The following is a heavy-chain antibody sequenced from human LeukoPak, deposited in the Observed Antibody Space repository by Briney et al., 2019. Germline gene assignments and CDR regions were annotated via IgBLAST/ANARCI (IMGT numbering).Heavy chain of an antibody. CDR3: AKTLIRGVARWFDP. V-gene: IGHV3-23*01. CDR1: GFTLRHYA. J-gene: IGHJ5*02. Sequence: GGSLRLSCAASGFTLRHYAMTWVRQTPGKGLEWVSVVSGNGGSTYYADSVKGRFSISSDNSKNTVYLQMNSLRAEDTAVYYCAKTLIRGVARWFDPWGQGTLVTVSS. D-gene: IGHD3-10*01. CDR2: VSGNGGST.